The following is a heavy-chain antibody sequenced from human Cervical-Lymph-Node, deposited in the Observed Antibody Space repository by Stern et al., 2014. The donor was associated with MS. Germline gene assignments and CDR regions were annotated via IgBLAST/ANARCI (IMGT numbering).Heavy chain of an antibody. V-gene: IGHV1-69*01. D-gene: IGHD5-18*01. CDR2: ISPLFGKA. J-gene: IGHJ4*02. CDR1: GGTFNRYV. CDR3: ATEGGNTYGFDN. Sequence: VQLEESGAEVKKPGSSVKVSCKASGGTFNRYVFSWVRQAPGQGLEWMGGISPLFGKANYAQKFQGRVSLTADESASTTYMEVTSLRSEDTAIYYCATEGGNTYGFDNWGQGTLVTVSS.